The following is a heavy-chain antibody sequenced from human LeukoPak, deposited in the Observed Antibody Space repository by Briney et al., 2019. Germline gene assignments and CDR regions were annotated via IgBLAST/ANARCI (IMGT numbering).Heavy chain of an antibody. D-gene: IGHD6-13*01. Sequence: SVKVSCKASGGTFSSYAINWVRQAPGQGLDWMGRIVPIFGTTNYAQKFQGRVTITTDEFTSTAYMELSSLRSEDTAVYYCARDRGERGSSWSLPAHGFDIWGQGTMVTVSS. CDR2: IVPIFGTT. V-gene: IGHV1-69*05. CDR3: ARDRGERGSSWSLPAHGFDI. CDR1: GGTFSSYA. J-gene: IGHJ3*02.